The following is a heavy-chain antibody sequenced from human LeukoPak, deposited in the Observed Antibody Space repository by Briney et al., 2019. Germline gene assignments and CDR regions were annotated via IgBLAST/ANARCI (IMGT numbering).Heavy chain of an antibody. V-gene: IGHV3-30-3*01. D-gene: IGHD2-21*02. CDR3: ARDGGPMVVTASNWFDP. J-gene: IGHJ5*02. Sequence: GRSLRLSCAASGFTFSSYAMHWVRQAPGKGLEWVAVISYDGSNKYYADSVKGRFTISRDNSKSTLYLQMNSLRAEDTAVYYCARDGGPMVVTASNWFDPWGQGTLVTVSS. CDR2: ISYDGSNK. CDR1: GFTFSSYA.